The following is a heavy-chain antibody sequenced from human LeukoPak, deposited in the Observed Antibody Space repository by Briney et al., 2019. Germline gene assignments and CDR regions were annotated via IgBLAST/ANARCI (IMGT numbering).Heavy chain of an antibody. CDR1: GFSSYTFG. V-gene: IGHV3-23*01. CDR2: FRGDGGST. D-gene: IGHD6-19*01. J-gene: IGHJ1*01. CDR3: TRNSGWYGLS. Sequence: GGSLRLSCAVSGFSSYTFGMSWVRQAPGKGLEWISSFRGDGGSTYYAETVRGRFTISRDNSNNTLFLHLNSLRGEDTAVYYCTRNSGWYGLSWGQGTLVTVSS.